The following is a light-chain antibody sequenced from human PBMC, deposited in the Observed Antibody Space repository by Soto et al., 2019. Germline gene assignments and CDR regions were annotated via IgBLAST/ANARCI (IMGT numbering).Light chain of an antibody. CDR1: QSVGRDY. Sequence: EIVLTQSPGTLSLSPGDRATLSCRASQSVGRDYLAWFQHKTGQAPRLLVHGASDRATGIPDRFSGSGSGTDFTLTISRLEPEDFAVYYCHQYATDPLTFGGGTKVEI. V-gene: IGKV3-20*01. J-gene: IGKJ4*01. CDR3: HQYATDPLT. CDR2: GAS.